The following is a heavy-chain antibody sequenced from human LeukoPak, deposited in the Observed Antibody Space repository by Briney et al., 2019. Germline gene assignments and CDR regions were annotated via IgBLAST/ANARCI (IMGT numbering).Heavy chain of an antibody. V-gene: IGHV3-15*01. CDR2: IKSKTDGGAA. CDR3: TTEGYSSAWYPWFDY. CDR1: DFTFRNAW. Sequence: GGSLRLSCAASDFTFRNAWMSWVRQAPGKGLEWVGRIKSKTDGGAADYAAPVKGRFTIPRDDSKTTLYLQMNSLKTEDTAVYYCTTEGYSSAWYPWFDYWGQGTLVTVSS. J-gene: IGHJ4*02. D-gene: IGHD6-19*01.